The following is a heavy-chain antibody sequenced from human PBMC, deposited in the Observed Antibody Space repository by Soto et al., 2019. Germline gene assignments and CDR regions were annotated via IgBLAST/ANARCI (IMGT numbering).Heavy chain of an antibody. D-gene: IGHD5-12*01. CDR1: GFTFRSYG. V-gene: IGHV3-23*01. Sequence: EVQLLESGGGLVQPGGSLRLSCAASGFTFRSYGMSWVRQAPGKGLEWVSAISGSGGNTFYADSVRGRFTISRDNSKYTLYVQMNSLRAEDTDLYYCAKGIYSDYAKGANDLWGQGTMVTVSS. J-gene: IGHJ3*01. CDR3: AKGIYSDYAKGANDL. CDR2: ISGSGGNT.